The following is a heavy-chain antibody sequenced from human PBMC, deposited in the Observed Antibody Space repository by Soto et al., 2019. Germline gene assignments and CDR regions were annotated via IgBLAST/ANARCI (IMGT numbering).Heavy chain of an antibody. D-gene: IGHD3-22*01. CDR2: IIPIYGTA. CDR1: GGTFSSYA. V-gene: IGHV1-69*05. CDR3: ARLIVVVTSNWFDP. J-gene: IGHJ5*02. Sequence: ASVKVSCKASGGTFSSYAISWVRQAPGQGLEWMGGIIPIYGTANYAQKLQGRVTMTTDASTSTAYMELRSLRSDDTAVYYCARLIVVVTSNWFDPWGQGTLVTVSS.